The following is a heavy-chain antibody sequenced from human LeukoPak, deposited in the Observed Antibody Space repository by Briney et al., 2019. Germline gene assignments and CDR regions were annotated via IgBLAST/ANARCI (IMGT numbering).Heavy chain of an antibody. J-gene: IGHJ4*02. CDR1: GGSISNSSYY. D-gene: IGHD6-13*01. CDR3: ARRARATAGGDYFDY. Sequence: SETLSLTSTVSGGSISNSSYYWGWIRQPPGKGLEWIGSIYYSGSAYYNPSLQSRVTISVDTSKNQFSLKLSSVTAADTAVYYCARRARATAGGDYFDYWGQGTLVTVSS. V-gene: IGHV4-39*01. CDR2: IYYSGSA.